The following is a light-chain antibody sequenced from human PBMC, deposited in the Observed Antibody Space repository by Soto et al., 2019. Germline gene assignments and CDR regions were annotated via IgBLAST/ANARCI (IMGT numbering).Light chain of an antibody. V-gene: IGKV3-15*01. Sequence: SPGERATLSCRASQSVSSNLAWYQQKPGQAPRLLIYGASTRATGIPARFSGSGSGTEFTLTISSLQSEDFAVYYCQQYNNWGTFGQGTKVEIK. CDR1: QSVSSN. J-gene: IGKJ1*01. CDR3: QQYNNWGT. CDR2: GAS.